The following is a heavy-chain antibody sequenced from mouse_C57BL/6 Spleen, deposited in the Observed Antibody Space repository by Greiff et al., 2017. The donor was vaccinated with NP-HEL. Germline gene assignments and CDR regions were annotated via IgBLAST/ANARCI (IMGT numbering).Heavy chain of an antibody. J-gene: IGHJ4*01. Sequence: QVQLQESGAELVKPGASVKISCKASGYAFSSYWMNWVKQRPGKGLEWIGQIYPGDGDTNYNGKFKGKATLTADKSSSTAYMQLSSLTSEDSAVYFCARSGSNYGGAMDYWGQGTSVTVSS. CDR2: IYPGDGDT. CDR3: ARSGSNYGGAMDY. V-gene: IGHV1-80*01. D-gene: IGHD2-5*01. CDR1: GYAFSSYW.